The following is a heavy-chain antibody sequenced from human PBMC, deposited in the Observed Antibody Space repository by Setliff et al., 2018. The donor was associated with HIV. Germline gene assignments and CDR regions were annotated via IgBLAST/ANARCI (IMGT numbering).Heavy chain of an antibody. J-gene: IGHJ3*02. CDR1: GGTFGSYA. Sequence: SVKVSCKASGGTFGSYAISWVRQAPGQGLEWLGGIIPIFETTNYAQKFQGRVTITADKSTSTIYMELSSLRSEDTAIFYCAREPIGGDDAFDIWGQGTMVTVSS. V-gene: IGHV1-69*06. CDR3: AREPIGGDDAFDI. CDR2: IIPIFETT. D-gene: IGHD2-21*02.